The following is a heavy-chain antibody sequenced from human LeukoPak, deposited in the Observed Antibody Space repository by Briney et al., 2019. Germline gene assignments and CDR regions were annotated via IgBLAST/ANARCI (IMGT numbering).Heavy chain of an antibody. CDR2: IWYDGSNK. J-gene: IGHJ4*02. Sequence: GGSLRLSCAASGFTFSSYGMHRVRQAPGKGLEWVAVIWYDGSNKYYADSVKGRFTISRDNSKDTLYLQMNSLRAEDTAVYYCARSTTYYYDSSGSDYWGQGTLVTVSS. CDR3: ARSTTYYYDSSGSDY. CDR1: GFTFSSYG. V-gene: IGHV3-33*01. D-gene: IGHD3-22*01.